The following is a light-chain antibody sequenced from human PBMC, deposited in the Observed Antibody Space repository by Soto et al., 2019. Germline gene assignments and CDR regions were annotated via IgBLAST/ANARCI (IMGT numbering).Light chain of an antibody. Sequence: EIVLTQSPGTLSLSPWERATLSCRASQSVSSSYLAWYQQKPGQAPRLLIYGASSRATGIPDRFSGSGSGTDFTLTISRLELEDFAVYYCQQYGSSPTTFGQGTKVDIK. CDR2: GAS. CDR1: QSVSSSY. V-gene: IGKV3-20*01. J-gene: IGKJ1*01. CDR3: QQYGSSPTT.